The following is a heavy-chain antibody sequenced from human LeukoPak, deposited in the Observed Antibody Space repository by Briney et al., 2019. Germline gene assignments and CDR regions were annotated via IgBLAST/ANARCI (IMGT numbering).Heavy chain of an antibody. Sequence: SETLSLTCTVSGGSISSYYWSWIRQPPGKGLEWIGYIYYSGNTNYNPSLKSRVTISVDTSKNQFSLRLTSVTAADTAVYYCARQYSSTSYFDYWGQGTLVTVSS. CDR2: IYYSGNT. J-gene: IGHJ4*02. V-gene: IGHV4-59*01. D-gene: IGHD6-13*01. CDR3: ARQYSSTSYFDY. CDR1: GGSISSYY.